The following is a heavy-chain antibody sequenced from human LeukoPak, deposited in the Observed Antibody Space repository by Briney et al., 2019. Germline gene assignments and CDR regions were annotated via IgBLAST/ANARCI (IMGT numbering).Heavy chain of an antibody. Sequence: QPGGSLRLSCAASGFTFSSYWMHWVRQAPGKGLVWVSRINSDGSSTSYADSVKGRFTISRDNAKNTLYLQMNSLRAEDTAVYYCAGRSAAKDAFDIWGQGTMVTVSS. J-gene: IGHJ3*02. V-gene: IGHV3-74*01. CDR3: AGRSAAKDAFDI. D-gene: IGHD6-25*01. CDR1: GFTFSSYW. CDR2: INSDGSST.